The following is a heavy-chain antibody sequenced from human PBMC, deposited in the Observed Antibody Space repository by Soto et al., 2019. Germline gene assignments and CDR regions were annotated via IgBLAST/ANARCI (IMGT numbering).Heavy chain of an antibody. Sequence: QVQLVESGGGVVQPGRSLRLSCAASGFTFSNYAMHWVRQAPGKGLEWVAVISYDGSNKYYADSVKGRFTISRDNSKNTLHLEMNSLRAGDTAVYYCARTSTSGYYLSYFDYWGQGTLVTVSS. CDR2: ISYDGSNK. J-gene: IGHJ4*02. CDR1: GFTFSNYA. D-gene: IGHD3-22*01. V-gene: IGHV3-30-3*01. CDR3: ARTSTSGYYLSYFDY.